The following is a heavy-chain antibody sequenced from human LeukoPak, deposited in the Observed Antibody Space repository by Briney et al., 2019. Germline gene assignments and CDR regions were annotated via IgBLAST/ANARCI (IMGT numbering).Heavy chain of an antibody. CDR3: ARERIAGAGTGRGYFDY. Sequence: SETLSLTCTVSGGSISSGGYYWSWIRQPPGKGLEWIGYIYHSGSTYYNPSLKSRVTISVDRSKNQFSRKLSSVTAADTAVYYWARERIAGAGTGRGYFDYWGQGTLVTVSS. CDR2: IYHSGST. V-gene: IGHV4-30-2*01. D-gene: IGHD6-19*01. J-gene: IGHJ4*02. CDR1: GGSISSGGYY.